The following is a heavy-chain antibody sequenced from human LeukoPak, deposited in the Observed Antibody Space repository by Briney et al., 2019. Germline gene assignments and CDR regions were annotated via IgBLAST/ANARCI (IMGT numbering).Heavy chain of an antibody. V-gene: IGHV4-59*01. D-gene: IGHD4-17*01. CDR1: GFTFSSYW. Sequence: GSLRLSCAASGFTFSSYWMSWVRQAPGKGLEWIGYVYYTGSTNYNPSLKSRVTISVDTSKNQFSLKLTSVTAADTAVYYCARDLGADYGDYVFDPWGQGTLVTVSS. J-gene: IGHJ5*02. CDR3: ARDLGADYGDYVFDP. CDR2: VYYTGST.